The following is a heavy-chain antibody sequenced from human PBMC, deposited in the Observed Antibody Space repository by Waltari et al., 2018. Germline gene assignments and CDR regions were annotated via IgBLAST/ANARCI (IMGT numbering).Heavy chain of an antibody. CDR1: GCSIRSYY. J-gene: IGHJ4*02. V-gene: IGHV4-59*01. CDR3: ARDSVVAAFDY. D-gene: IGHD2-15*01. CDR2: IYYSGST. Sequence: VQLQESGPGLVKPSETLSLTCTVSGCSIRSYYWRWIRQPPGKGLEWIGYIYYSGSTNYNPSLKSRVNISVDTSKNQFSLKLSSVTAADTAVYYCARDSVVAAFDYWGQGTLVTVSS.